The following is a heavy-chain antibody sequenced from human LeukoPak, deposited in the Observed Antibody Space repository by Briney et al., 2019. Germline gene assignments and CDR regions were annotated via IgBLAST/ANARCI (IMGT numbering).Heavy chain of an antibody. Sequence: GGSLRLSCAASGFTFSSYGMHWVRQAPGKGLEWVSSISSSSSYIYYADSVKGRFTISRDNAKNSLYLQMNSLRAEDTAVYYCARDRFWYAFDIWGQGTMVTVSS. J-gene: IGHJ3*02. CDR3: ARDRFWYAFDI. CDR2: ISSSSSYI. CDR1: GFTFSSYG. D-gene: IGHD2-8*02. V-gene: IGHV3-21*01.